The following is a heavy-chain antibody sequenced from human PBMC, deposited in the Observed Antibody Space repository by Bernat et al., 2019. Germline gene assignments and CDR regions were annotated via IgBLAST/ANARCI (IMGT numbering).Heavy chain of an antibody. CDR2: IYSGGST. CDR1: GFTVSSNY. J-gene: IGHJ6*03. CDR3: ARFYGNYYYYYMDV. D-gene: IGHD4-17*01. Sequence: VQLVESGGGLVQPGGSLRLSCAASGFTVSSNYMSWVRQAPGKGLEWVSVIYSGGSTYYADSVKGRFTISRDNSKNTLYLQMNSLRAEDTAVYYCARFYGNYYYYYMDVWGKGTTVTVSS. V-gene: IGHV3-66*01.